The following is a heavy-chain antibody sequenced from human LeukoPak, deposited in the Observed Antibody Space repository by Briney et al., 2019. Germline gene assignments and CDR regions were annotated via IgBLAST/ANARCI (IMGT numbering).Heavy chain of an antibody. CDR1: GFTFSIYG. CDR2: MWYDGSNK. J-gene: IGHJ4*02. CDR3: ARDEVTTPRD. V-gene: IGHV3-33*01. D-gene: IGHD4-17*01. Sequence: GRSLRLSCAASGFTFSIYGMHWVRQAPGKGLEWVAVMWYDGSNKYYADSVKGRFTISRDNSKNTLYLQMHSLRAEDTAVYYCARDEVTTPRDWGQGTLVTVSS.